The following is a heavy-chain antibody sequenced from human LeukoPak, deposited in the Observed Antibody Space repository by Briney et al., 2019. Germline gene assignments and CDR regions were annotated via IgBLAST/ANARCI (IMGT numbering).Heavy chain of an antibody. CDR3: ARTWAAKWELPGQFDS. CDR1: GASMNNYY. J-gene: IGHJ4*02. Sequence: SDTLSLTCTVSGASMNNYYWSWIRQSPEKGLEWLGFVFSRGTTNLNPSFKSRLIMSIDTSKNQFSLRLSSVTAADTAVYFCARTWAAKWELPGQFDSWGQGRLVSVSS. D-gene: IGHD1-26*01. V-gene: IGHV4-59*08. CDR2: VFSRGTT.